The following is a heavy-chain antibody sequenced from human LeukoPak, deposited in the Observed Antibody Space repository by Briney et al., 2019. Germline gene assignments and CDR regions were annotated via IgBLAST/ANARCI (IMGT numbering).Heavy chain of an antibody. CDR2: IYYSGST. CDR3: ARRAYYYDSSGYYDY. CDR1: GGSISSSSYY. D-gene: IGHD3-22*01. V-gene: IGHV4-39*07. J-gene: IGHJ4*02. Sequence: SETLSLTCTVSGGSISSSSYYWGWIRQPPGKGLEWIGSIYYSGSTNYNPSLKSRLTISVDTSKSQFSLKLSSVTAADTAVYYCARRAYYYDSSGYYDYWGQGTLVTVSS.